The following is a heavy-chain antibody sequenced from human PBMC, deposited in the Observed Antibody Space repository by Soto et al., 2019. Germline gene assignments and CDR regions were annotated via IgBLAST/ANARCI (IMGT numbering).Heavy chain of an antibody. CDR3: ARDPQTTVVTVGDYGMDV. J-gene: IGHJ6*04. V-gene: IGHV3-48*02. CDR2: ISSSSSTI. Sequence: EVQLVESGGGLVQPGGSLRLSCAASGFTFSSYSMNWVRQAPGKGLEWVSYISSSSSTIYYADSVKGRFTISRDNAKNSMYLQMNSLRDEDTAVYYCARDPQTTVVTVGDYGMDVWGKGTTVTVSS. CDR1: GFTFSSYS. D-gene: IGHD4-17*01.